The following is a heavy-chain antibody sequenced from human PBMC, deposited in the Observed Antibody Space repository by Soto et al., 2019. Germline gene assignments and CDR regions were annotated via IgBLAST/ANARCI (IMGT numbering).Heavy chain of an antibody. J-gene: IGHJ3*02. Sequence: EVQLLESGGRLVPPGGSLRLSCAGSRFSFSNYAMTWARQAPGEGLEWVSSITGSGGGTTYADSVKGRFTISRDNSKNMLYLQMDSLRADDTAVYDCSTDPNGDYIGAFDNWGQGTMVTVSS. CDR2: ITGSGGGT. V-gene: IGHV3-23*01. CDR1: RFSFSNYA. D-gene: IGHD4-17*01. CDR3: STDPNGDYIGAFDN.